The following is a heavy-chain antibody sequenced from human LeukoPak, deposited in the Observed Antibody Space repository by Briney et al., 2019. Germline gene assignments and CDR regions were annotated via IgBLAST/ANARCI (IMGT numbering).Heavy chain of an antibody. D-gene: IGHD2-8*01. J-gene: IGHJ3*01. Sequence: GGSLRLSCAASGFNFNALSMIWVRQAPGKGLEWLSYITGSSSTIYYTDSVKGRFTISRDNAKNSVYLQMNSLRAEDTAVYYFARASPLIFDFWGQGTMVTVSS. V-gene: IGHV3-48*01. CDR1: GFNFNALS. CDR2: ITGSSSTI. CDR3: ARASPLIFDF.